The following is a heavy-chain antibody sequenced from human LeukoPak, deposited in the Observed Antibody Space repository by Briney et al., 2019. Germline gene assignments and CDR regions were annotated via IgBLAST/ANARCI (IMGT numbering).Heavy chain of an antibody. V-gene: IGHV3-23*01. Sequence: GGSLRLSCAASGFTFSSYAMSWVRQAPGKGLEWVSAISGSGGSTYYADSVKGRFTISRDNSKNTLYLQMNSLGAEDTAVYYCAKIYCSGGSCSDYWGQGTLVTVSS. CDR1: GFTFSSYA. CDR2: ISGSGGST. D-gene: IGHD2-15*01. J-gene: IGHJ4*02. CDR3: AKIYCSGGSCSDY.